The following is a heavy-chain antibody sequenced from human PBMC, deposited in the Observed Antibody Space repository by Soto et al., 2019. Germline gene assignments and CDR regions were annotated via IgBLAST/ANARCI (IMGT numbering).Heavy chain of an antibody. CDR2: ISSSSSYI. Sequence: EVQLVESGGGLVKPGGSLRLSCAASGFTFSNYNMNWVRQAPGKGLEWVSSISSSSSYIYYADSVKGRFTISRDNAKNSLYLQMNSLRAEDTAVYYCAREDRSADSSGGRRATNCWGQGTLVTVSS. V-gene: IGHV3-21*01. CDR3: AREDRSADSSGGRRATNC. D-gene: IGHD6-19*01. CDR1: GFTFSNYN. J-gene: IGHJ4*02.